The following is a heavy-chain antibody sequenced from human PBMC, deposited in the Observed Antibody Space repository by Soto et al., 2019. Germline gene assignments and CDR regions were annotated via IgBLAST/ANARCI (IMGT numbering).Heavy chain of an antibody. J-gene: IGHJ6*02. Sequence: SVKVSCKASGGTFSSYAISWVRQAPGQGLEWMGGIIPIFGTANYAQKFQGRVTITADESTSTAYMELSSLRSEDTAVYYCARERMVRGVISYYGMDVWGQGTTVTV. D-gene: IGHD3-10*01. V-gene: IGHV1-69*13. CDR1: GGTFSSYA. CDR3: ARERMVRGVISYYGMDV. CDR2: IIPIFGTA.